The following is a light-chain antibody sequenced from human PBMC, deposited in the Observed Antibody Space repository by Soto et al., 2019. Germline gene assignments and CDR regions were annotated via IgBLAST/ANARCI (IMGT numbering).Light chain of an antibody. Sequence: QSVLTQPPSEFGTPGQRITISCSGGSSNIGSNTVNWYQQLPGTAPKLLIFSNNQRPSGVPDRFSGSKSGTSASLAISGPQSEDEADYYCAAWDDSLNGGVFGTGTKLTVL. J-gene: IGLJ1*01. CDR3: AAWDDSLNGGV. V-gene: IGLV1-44*01. CDR2: SNN. CDR1: SSNIGSNT.